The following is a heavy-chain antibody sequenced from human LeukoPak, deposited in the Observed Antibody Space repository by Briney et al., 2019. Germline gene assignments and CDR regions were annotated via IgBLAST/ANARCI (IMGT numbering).Heavy chain of an antibody. J-gene: IGHJ4*02. CDR3: ARVALIYYDSSVYFDY. D-gene: IGHD3-22*01. CDR1: GGSISSYY. CDR2: IYYSGST. V-gene: IGHV4-59*01. Sequence: SETLSLTCTVSGGSISSYYWSWIRQPPGKGLEWIGYIYYSGSTNYNPSLKSRVTISVDTSKNQFSLKLSSVTAADTAVYYCARVALIYYDSSVYFDYWGQGTLVTVSS.